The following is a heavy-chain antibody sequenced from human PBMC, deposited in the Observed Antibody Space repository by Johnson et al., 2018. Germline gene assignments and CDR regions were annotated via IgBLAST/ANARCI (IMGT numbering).Heavy chain of an antibody. Sequence: QVQLVQSGGGVVQPGRSLRLSCAASGFTFSSYAMHWVRQAPGKGLEWVAVISYDGSNKYYADSVKGRFTIPRDNSKNTLYVQMNSLRAEDTAVYYCAKMSGSDWYYYNYYYVGVWGKGTTVTVSS. CDR1: GFTFSSYA. CDR3: AKMSGSDWYYYNYYYVGV. V-gene: IGHV3-30-3*02. CDR2: ISYDGSNK. D-gene: IGHD3-9*01. J-gene: IGHJ6*03.